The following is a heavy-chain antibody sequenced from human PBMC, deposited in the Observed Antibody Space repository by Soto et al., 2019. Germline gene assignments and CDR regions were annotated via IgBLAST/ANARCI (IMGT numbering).Heavy chain of an antibody. CDR1: GFTFSSYA. J-gene: IGHJ4*02. D-gene: IGHD3-3*01. CDR3: ARDGGPGGLRFLEWLLLVY. V-gene: IGHV3-30-3*01. Sequence: PGGSLRLSCAASGFTFSSYAMHWARQAPGKGLEWVAVISYDGSNKYYADSVKGRFTISRDNSKNTLYLQMNSLRAEDTAVYYCARDGGPGGLRFLEWLLLVYWGQGTLVTVSS. CDR2: ISYDGSNK.